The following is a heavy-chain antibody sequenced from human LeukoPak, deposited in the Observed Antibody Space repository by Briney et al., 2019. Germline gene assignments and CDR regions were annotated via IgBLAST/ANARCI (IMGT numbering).Heavy chain of an antibody. CDR1: GGSFSGYY. Sequence: SETLSLTCAVYGGSFSGYYWSWIRQPPGKGLEWIGEINHSGSTNYNPSLKSRVTISVDTSKNQFSLKLSSVTAADTAVYYCARGPYYYYMGVWGKGTTVTVSS. V-gene: IGHV4-34*01. J-gene: IGHJ6*03. CDR3: ARGPYYYYMGV. CDR2: INHSGST.